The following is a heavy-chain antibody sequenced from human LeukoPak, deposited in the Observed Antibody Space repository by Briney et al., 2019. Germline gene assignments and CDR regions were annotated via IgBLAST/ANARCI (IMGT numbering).Heavy chain of an antibody. CDR2: INSDGSST. Sequence: GGSLRLSCADSGLTFRNYWMHWVRHAPGKGLVWVARINSDGSSTIYADSVKGRFTISRDNAKNTLYLQMNSLRAEDTAVYYCARGGYCSGGSCYRIDPWGQGTLVTVSS. J-gene: IGHJ5*02. V-gene: IGHV3-74*01. CDR1: GLTFRNYW. D-gene: IGHD2-15*01. CDR3: ARGGYCSGGSCYRIDP.